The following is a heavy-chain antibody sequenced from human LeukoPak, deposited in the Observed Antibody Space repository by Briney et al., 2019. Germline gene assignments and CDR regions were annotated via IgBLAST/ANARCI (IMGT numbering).Heavy chain of an antibody. Sequence: SGPTLVNPTQTLTLTCTFSGFSLSTSGMCVSWIRQPPGKALEWLARIDWDDDKYYSTSLKTRLTISKDTSKNQVVLTMTNMDLVDTATYYCARILSTTYGMDVWGQGTTVTVSS. CDR2: IDWDDDK. J-gene: IGHJ6*02. CDR1: GFSLSTSGMC. V-gene: IGHV2-70*11. CDR3: ARILSTTYGMDV. D-gene: IGHD1-1*01.